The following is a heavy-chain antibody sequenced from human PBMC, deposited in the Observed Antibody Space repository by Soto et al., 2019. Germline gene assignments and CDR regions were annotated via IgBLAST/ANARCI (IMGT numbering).Heavy chain of an antibody. Sequence: QITLKESGPTLVKPTQTLTLTCTFSGFSLTTSAEGVGWVRQPPGKALEWLALIYWDDDKRYSPILKSRLTITKDTSKNQVVLTMTNMGPEDTATYYCAHRPEGSWNIFAYWGQGILVNVSS. CDR3: AHRPEGSWNIFAY. D-gene: IGHD3-10*01. J-gene: IGHJ4*02. CDR1: GFSLTTSAEG. CDR2: IYWDDDK. V-gene: IGHV2-5*02.